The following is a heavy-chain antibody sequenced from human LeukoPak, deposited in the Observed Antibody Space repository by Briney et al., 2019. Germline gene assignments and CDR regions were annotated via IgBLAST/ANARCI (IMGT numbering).Heavy chain of an antibody. CDR1: GFTFSDYY. D-gene: IGHD1-1*01. J-gene: IGHJ4*02. V-gene: IGHV3-30*18. CDR3: AKGRRTGFVDY. Sequence: GGSLRLSCAASGFTFSDYYMHWVRLAPGKGLEWLAVITNDGSRQFYADSVKGRFTVSRDNSKSLLFLQMESLRHDDTGIYYCAKGRRTGFVDYWGQGALVTVSS. CDR2: ITNDGSRQ.